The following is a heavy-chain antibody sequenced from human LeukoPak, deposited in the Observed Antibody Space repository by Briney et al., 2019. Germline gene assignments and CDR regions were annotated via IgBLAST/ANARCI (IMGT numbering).Heavy chain of an antibody. J-gene: IGHJ3*02. CDR1: GFTFDDYG. V-gene: IGHV3-20*04. Sequence: GGSLRLSCAASGFTFDDYGMSWVRQAPGKGLEWVSGINWNGGSTGYADSVKGRFTISRDNAKNSLYLQMNSLRAEDTALYYCARGPPYFYGSGSSLRGAFDIWGQRTMVTVSS. CDR3: ARGPPYFYGSGSSLRGAFDI. CDR2: INWNGGST. D-gene: IGHD3-10*01.